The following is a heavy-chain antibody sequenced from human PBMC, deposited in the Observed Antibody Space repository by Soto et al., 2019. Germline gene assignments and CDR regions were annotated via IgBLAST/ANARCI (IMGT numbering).Heavy chain of an antibody. CDR1: GYTFTSYD. Sequence: QVQLVQSGAEVKKPGASVKVSCKASGYTFTSYDINWVRQATGQGLEWMGWMNTNSANTGYAQKFQGRLTMTRNTSISTAYMELSSLRSEATAVYYCARRDGYNRNWVAPWGQGPLVTVSS. D-gene: IGHD5-12*01. CDR3: ARRDGYNRNWVAP. V-gene: IGHV1-8*01. CDR2: MNTNSANT. J-gene: IGHJ5*02.